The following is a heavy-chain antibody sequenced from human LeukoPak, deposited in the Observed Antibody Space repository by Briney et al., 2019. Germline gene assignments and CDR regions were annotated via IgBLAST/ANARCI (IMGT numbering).Heavy chain of an antibody. CDR3: ARGVGFDAFDI. D-gene: IGHD1-26*01. CDR1: GGSISSGDYS. Sequence: SETLSLTCAVSGGSISSGDYSWSWIRQPPGKGLEWIGYVYNSGSPYLNPSLKSRVTISIDRSKNQFSLKLSSVTAADTAVYYCARGVGFDAFDIWGQGTMVTVSS. V-gene: IGHV4-30-2*01. J-gene: IGHJ3*02. CDR2: VYNSGSP.